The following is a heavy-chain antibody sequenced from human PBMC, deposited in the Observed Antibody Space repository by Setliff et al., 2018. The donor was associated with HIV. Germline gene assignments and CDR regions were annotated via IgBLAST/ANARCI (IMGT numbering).Heavy chain of an antibody. CDR3: ARDAPAEYYDFWSGYILWDV. CDR2: IIPLFGTS. Sequence: SVKVSCKASGGTFNNYAISWVRQAPGQGLEWVGGIIPLFGTSNYALKFQGRVTITANESTSTAYMELRSLRSDDTAVYYCARDAPAEYYDFWSGYILWDVWGKGTTVTVPQ. J-gene: IGHJ6*04. V-gene: IGHV1-69*13. D-gene: IGHD3-3*01. CDR1: GGTFNNYA.